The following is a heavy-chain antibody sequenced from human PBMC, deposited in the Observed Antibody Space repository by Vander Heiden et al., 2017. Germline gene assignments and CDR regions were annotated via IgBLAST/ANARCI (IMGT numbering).Heavy chain of an antibody. D-gene: IGHD1-26*01. V-gene: IGHV3-30-3*01. CDR1: GVTFSSYA. CDR3: ARDQGEMVPSYYYYGMDV. Sequence: QVQLVESGGGVVQRGRSLRRSCAASGVTFSSYAMHWVRQAPGKGLEWVAVISDDGSNKYYADSVKGRVTISRDNSKNTLYLQMNSLRAEETAVYYCARDQGEMVPSYYYYGMDVWGQGTTVTVSS. J-gene: IGHJ6*02. CDR2: ISDDGSNK.